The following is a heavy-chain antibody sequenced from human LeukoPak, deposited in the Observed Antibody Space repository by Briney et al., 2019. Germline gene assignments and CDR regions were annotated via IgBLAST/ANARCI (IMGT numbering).Heavy chain of an antibody. Sequence: SETLSLTCTVSGGSISSYYWSWIRQPPGKGLEWIGYIYYSGSTNYNPSLKSRVTISVDTSKNQFSLKLSSVTAADTAVCYCARGDYYDSSGYPNWFDPWGQGTLVTVSS. CDR2: IYYSGST. V-gene: IGHV4-59*12. J-gene: IGHJ5*02. CDR3: ARGDYYDSSGYPNWFDP. D-gene: IGHD3-22*01. CDR1: GGSISSYY.